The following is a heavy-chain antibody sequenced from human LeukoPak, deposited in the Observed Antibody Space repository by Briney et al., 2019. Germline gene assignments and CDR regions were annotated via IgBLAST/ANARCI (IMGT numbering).Heavy chain of an antibody. CDR2: VHLSGAS. J-gene: IGHJ1*01. D-gene: IGHD1-26*01. Sequence: PSGTLSLTCAVSGGSILSTNWWSGVRPPPGRGLEGIGEVHLSGASNYNPSLKSRVNMSIDKSRNQLSLELTSVTAADTAMYYCARESGAFSPFGFWGQGTLVTVSS. CDR3: ARESGAFSPFGF. CDR1: GGSILSTNW. V-gene: IGHV4-4*02.